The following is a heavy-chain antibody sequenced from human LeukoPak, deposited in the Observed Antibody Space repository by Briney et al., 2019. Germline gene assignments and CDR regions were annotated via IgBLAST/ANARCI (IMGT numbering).Heavy chain of an antibody. CDR2: ISASGGST. V-gene: IGHV3-23*01. Sequence: HPGGSLRLSCAASRFTFSSYSMNWVRQAPGKGLEWVSAISASGGSTYYADSVKGRFTISRDNSKNTLYLQMNSLRVEDTAVYYCAKRAEGAVAFFYFDYWGQGTLVTVSS. CDR1: RFTFSSYS. CDR3: AKRAEGAVAFFYFDY. D-gene: IGHD3-3*02. J-gene: IGHJ4*02.